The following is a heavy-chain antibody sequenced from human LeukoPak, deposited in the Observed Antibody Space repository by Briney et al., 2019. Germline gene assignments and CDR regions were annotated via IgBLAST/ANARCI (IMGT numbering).Heavy chain of an antibody. CDR3: AKDKGRVWFGELSSPDYFDY. CDR2: ISGSGGST. D-gene: IGHD3-10*01. V-gene: IGHV3-23*01. J-gene: IGHJ4*02. Sequence: PGGSLRLSCAASGFTFSSYAMSWVRQAPGKGLEWVSAISGSGGSTYYADSVKGRFTISRDNSKNTLYLQMNSLRAEDTAVYYCAKDKGRVWFGELSSPDYFDYWGQGTLVTVSS. CDR1: GFTFSSYA.